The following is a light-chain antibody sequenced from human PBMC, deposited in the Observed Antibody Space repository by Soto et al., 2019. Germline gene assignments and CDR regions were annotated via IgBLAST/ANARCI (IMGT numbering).Light chain of an antibody. CDR2: SNN. V-gene: IGLV1-44*01. CDR3: AAWDDSLNGPV. CDR1: SSNIGSNT. Sequence: QSVLTQPPSASGTPGQRGTISCSGSSSNIGSNTVNWYQQLPGTAPKLLIYSNNQRPSGVPDRFSGSKSGTSASLAISGLQSEDEVEYYCAAWDDSLNGPVFGTGTKLTVL. J-gene: IGLJ1*01.